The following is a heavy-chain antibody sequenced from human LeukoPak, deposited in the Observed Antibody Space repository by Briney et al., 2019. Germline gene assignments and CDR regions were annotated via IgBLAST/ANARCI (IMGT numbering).Heavy chain of an antibody. V-gene: IGHV1-2*02. J-gene: IGHJ6*02. CDR3: ATLAPFYSGSYTHYYYYYGMDV. D-gene: IGHD1-26*01. CDR1: GYTFTGYY. CDR2: INPNSGGT. Sequence: ASVKVSCKASGYTFTGYYMHWVRQAPGQGLEWMGWINPNSGGTNYAQKFQGRVTMTRDTSISTAYMELSRLRSDDTAVYYCATLAPFYSGSYTHYYYYYGMDVWGQGTTVTVSS.